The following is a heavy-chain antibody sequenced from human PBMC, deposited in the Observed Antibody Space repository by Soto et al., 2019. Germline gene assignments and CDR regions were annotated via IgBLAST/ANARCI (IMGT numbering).Heavy chain of an antibody. J-gene: IGHJ4*02. Sequence: QVQLVESGGGVVQPGRSLRLSCAASGFTFSSYAMHWVRQAPGKGLEWVAVISYDGSNKYYADSVKGRFTISRDNSKNTLYLQMNSLRAEDTAVYYCARALPDYDYGDRNFDYWGQGTLVTVSS. CDR1: GFTFSSYA. D-gene: IGHD4-17*01. CDR2: ISYDGSNK. CDR3: ARALPDYDYGDRNFDY. V-gene: IGHV3-30-3*01.